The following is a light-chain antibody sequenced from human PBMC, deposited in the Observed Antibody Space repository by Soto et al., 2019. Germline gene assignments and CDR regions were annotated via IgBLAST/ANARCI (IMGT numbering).Light chain of an antibody. V-gene: IGKV2-28*01. Sequence: DIVMTQSPLSLPVTPGEPASISCRSSQSLLHSNGYNYLDWYLQKPGQSPQLLIYLGSNQASGVPDRLSGSGSGTDFTLKISRVEAEDVGFYYCMQGLQTAWTFGQGTKV. CDR3: MQGLQTAWT. CDR1: QSLLHSNGYNY. CDR2: LGS. J-gene: IGKJ1*01.